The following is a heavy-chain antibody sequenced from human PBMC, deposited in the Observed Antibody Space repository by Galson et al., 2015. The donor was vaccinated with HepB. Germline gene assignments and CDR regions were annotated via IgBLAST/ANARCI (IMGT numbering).Heavy chain of an antibody. Sequence: SVKVSCKASGYTFTAYYMHWVRQAPGQGLEWMGWINPDSGGTNYVQRFQGRVTMTRDTSISTAYMELSRLRSDDTAVYYCARVYCSSTSCYYYFDYWGQGTLVTVSS. CDR1: GYTFTAYY. CDR2: INPDSGGT. D-gene: IGHD2-2*01. CDR3: ARVYCSSTSCYYYFDY. J-gene: IGHJ4*02. V-gene: IGHV1-2*02.